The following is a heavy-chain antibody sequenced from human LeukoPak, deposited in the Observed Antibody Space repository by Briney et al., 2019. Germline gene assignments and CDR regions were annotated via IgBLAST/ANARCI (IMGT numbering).Heavy chain of an antibody. V-gene: IGHV5-51*01. J-gene: IGHJ4*02. CDR3: ARSAPPDY. CDR1: GGTFSSYA. CDR2: IYPGDSDT. Sequence: ASVKVSCKASGGTFSSYAISWVRQMPGKGLEWMGIIYPGDSDTRYSPSFQGQVTISADKSISTAYLQWSSLKASDTAMYYCARSAPPDYWGQGTLITVSS.